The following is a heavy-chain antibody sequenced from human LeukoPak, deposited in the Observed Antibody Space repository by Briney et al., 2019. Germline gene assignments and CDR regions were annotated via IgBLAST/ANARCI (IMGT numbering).Heavy chain of an antibody. CDR1: RFTFSSYA. CDR2: ISYDGSNK. J-gene: IGHJ6*02. V-gene: IGHV3-30-3*01. D-gene: IGHD6-19*01. CDR3: ARDPEAVAGTRGAYYYYGMDV. Sequence: GRSLRLSCAASRFTFSSYAMHWVRQAPGKGLEWVAVISYDGSNKYYADSVKGRFTISRDNSKNTLYLQMNSLRAEDTAVYYCARDPEAVAGTRGAYYYYGMDVWGQGTTVTVSS.